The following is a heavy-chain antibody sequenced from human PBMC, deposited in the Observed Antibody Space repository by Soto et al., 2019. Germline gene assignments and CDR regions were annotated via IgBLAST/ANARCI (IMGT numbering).Heavy chain of an antibody. CDR3: AKVVVAALPASSYYMDV. Sequence: VSVNVSCKASGYTFTGYYMHWVRQTNGQGLEWMGWINAYNGNTNYAQKLQGRVTMTTDTSTSTAYMELRSLRSDDTAVYYCAKVVVAALPASSYYMDVCGKGTTVTVYS. D-gene: IGHD2-15*01. CDR1: GYTFTGYY. V-gene: IGHV1-18*01. J-gene: IGHJ6*03. CDR2: INAYNGNT.